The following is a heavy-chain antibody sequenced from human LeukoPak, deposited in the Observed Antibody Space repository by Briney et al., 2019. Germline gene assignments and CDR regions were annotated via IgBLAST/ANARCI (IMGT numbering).Heavy chain of an antibody. Sequence: GGSLRLSCAASGFTFSSYEMNWVRQAPGKGLEGVSYISSSGSTIYYADSVKGRFTISRDNAKNSLYLQMNSLRAEDTAVYYCARDDGYNYLDYWGQGTLVTVSS. CDR1: GFTFSSYE. CDR3: ARDDGYNYLDY. V-gene: IGHV3-48*03. J-gene: IGHJ4*02. D-gene: IGHD5-24*01. CDR2: ISSSGSTI.